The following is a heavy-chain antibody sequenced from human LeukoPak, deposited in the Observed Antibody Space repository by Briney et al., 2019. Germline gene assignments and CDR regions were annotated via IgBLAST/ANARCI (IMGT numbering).Heavy chain of an antibody. D-gene: IGHD3-22*01. CDR3: AKIIHRYDSSLD. CDR2: IWYDGSNK. J-gene: IGHJ4*02. CDR1: GFTFSNYG. V-gene: IGHV3-33*06. Sequence: AGGSLRLSCAASGFTFSNYGMQWVRQAPGKGLEWVAVIWYDGSNKIYAESVKGRFTISRDNSKNTLYLQMNSLRAEDTAVYYCAKIIHRYDSSLDWGQGTLVTVSS.